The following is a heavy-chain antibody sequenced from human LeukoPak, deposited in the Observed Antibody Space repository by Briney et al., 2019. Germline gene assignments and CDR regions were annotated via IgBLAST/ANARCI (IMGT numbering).Heavy chain of an antibody. D-gene: IGHD3-22*01. CDR3: ARYYYDSSGRPLGWFDP. CDR2: IYHSGST. J-gene: IGHJ5*02. Sequence: SETLSLTCAVSDGSISSGGYSWSWIRQPPGKGLEWIGYIYHSGSTYYNPSLKSRVTISVDRSKNQFSLKLSSVTAADTSVYYCARYYYDSSGRPLGWFDPWGQGTLVTVSS. CDR1: DGSISSGGYS. V-gene: IGHV4-30-2*01.